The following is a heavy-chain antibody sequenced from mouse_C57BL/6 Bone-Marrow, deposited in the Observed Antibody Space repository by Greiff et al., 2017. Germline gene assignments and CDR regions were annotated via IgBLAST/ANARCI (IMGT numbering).Heavy chain of an antibody. CDR2: IHPNSGST. J-gene: IGHJ2*01. V-gene: IGHV1-64*01. Sequence: QVQLKQPGAELVRPGTSVKLSCKASGYTFTSYWMHWVKQRPGQGLEWIGMIHPNSGSTNYNEKFKSKATLTVDKSSSTAYMQLSSLTSEDSAVYYCARSVWDWGQGTTLTGSS. CDR3: ARSVWD. CDR1: GYTFTSYW.